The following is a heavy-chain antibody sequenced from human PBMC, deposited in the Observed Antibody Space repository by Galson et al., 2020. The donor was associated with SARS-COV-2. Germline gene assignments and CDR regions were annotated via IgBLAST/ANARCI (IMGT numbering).Heavy chain of an antibody. J-gene: IGHJ4*02. CDR1: GGSISSSSYY. D-gene: IGHD6-6*01. CDR2: IYYSGSI. Sequence: SQTLSLTCTVSGGSISSSSYYWGWIRQPPGKGLEWIGSIYYSGSIYYNPSLKSRVTISVDTSKNQFSLKLSSVTAADTAVYYCARLGTGSIAARPDYWGQGTLVTVSS. CDR3: ARLGTGSIAARPDY. V-gene: IGHV4-39*01.